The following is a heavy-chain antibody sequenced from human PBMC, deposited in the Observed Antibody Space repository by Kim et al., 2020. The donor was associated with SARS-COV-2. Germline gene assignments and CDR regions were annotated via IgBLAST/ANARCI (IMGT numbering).Heavy chain of an antibody. Sequence: GGSLRLSCAASGFTFDDYAMHWVRQAPGKGLEWVSGISWNSGSIGYADSVKGRFTISRDNAKNSLYLQMNSLRAEDTALYYCAKDYRVGSWSLLFDYWGQGTLVTVSS. D-gene: IGHD6-13*01. J-gene: IGHJ4*02. CDR2: ISWNSGSI. CDR3: AKDYRVGSWSLLFDY. CDR1: GFTFDDYA. V-gene: IGHV3-9*01.